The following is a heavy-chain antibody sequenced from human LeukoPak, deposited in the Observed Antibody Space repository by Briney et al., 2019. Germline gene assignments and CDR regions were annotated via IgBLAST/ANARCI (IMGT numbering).Heavy chain of an antibody. CDR3: ARILAGSGAAFDI. CDR1: GGSMNNSN. J-gene: IGHJ3*02. CDR2: IHYTGIT. D-gene: IGHD6-13*01. Sequence: KPSETLPLTCIVCGGSMNNSNWSCLREPPGKGLEWIAYIHYTGITNCNPFLKSRVTISLDTSKNQFSLKLNSVTAADTAFYYCARILAGSGAAFDIWGQGTMDTVSS. V-gene: IGHV4-59*01.